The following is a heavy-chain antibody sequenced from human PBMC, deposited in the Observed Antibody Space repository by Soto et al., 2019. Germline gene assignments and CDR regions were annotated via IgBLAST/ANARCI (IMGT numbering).Heavy chain of an antibody. V-gene: IGHV4-59*13. J-gene: IGHJ3*02. Sequence: QVQLQESGPGLVKPAETVSLTCTVYGGSITSYYWSWIRQPAGKGLEWIRYIYYSGSTNCNPSLKSRVTISVDTSKNQFSLKLSSVTAADTAVYYCAREDSSWDAFDIWGQGTMVTVSS. D-gene: IGHD6-13*01. CDR2: IYYSGST. CDR3: AREDSSWDAFDI. CDR1: GGSITSYY.